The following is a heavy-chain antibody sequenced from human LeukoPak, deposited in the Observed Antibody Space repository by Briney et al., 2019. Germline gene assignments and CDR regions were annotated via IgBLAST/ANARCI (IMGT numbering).Heavy chain of an antibody. V-gene: IGHV4-30-4*01. J-gene: IGHJ5*02. CDR1: GVSNSSGDYY. CDR3: ARPYYYDSRIDP. CDR2: IYSSGST. D-gene: IGHD3-22*01. Sequence: SQTLSLTCTVSGVSNSSGDYYWSWIRQPPGKGLEWIGYIYSSGSTYYNPSLKSRATVSLDTSKNQLSLKLSSVTAADTAVYYCARPYYYDSRIDPWGQGTLVTVSS.